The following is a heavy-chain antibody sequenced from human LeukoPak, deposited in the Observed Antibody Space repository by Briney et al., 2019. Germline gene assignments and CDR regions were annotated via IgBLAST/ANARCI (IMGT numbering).Heavy chain of an antibody. CDR3: AREGTYYDSSGYYSLDY. J-gene: IGHJ4*02. CDR1: GFTVSSNY. Sequence: GGSLRLSCAASGFTVSSNYMSWVRQAPGKGLEWVSVIYSGGSTYYADSVKGRFTISRDNSKNTLYLQMNSLRAEDTAVYYCAREGTYYDSSGYYSLDYWGQGTLVTVSS. D-gene: IGHD3-22*01. V-gene: IGHV3-53*01. CDR2: IYSGGST.